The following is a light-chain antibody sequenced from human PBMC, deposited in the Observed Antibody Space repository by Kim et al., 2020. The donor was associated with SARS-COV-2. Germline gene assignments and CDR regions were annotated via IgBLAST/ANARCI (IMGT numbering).Light chain of an antibody. CDR2: AAS. CDR1: QSISSY. J-gene: IGKJ2*01. CDR3: QQSYSTPQYT. V-gene: IGKV1-39*01. Sequence: ASVGDRVTITCRASQSISSYLNWYQQKPGKAPKLLIYAASSLQSGVPSRFSGSGSGTDFTLTISSLQPEDFATYYCQQSYSTPQYTFGQGTKLEIK.